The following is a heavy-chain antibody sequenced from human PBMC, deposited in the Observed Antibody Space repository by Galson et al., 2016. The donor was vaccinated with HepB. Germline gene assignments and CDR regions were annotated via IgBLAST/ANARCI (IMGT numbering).Heavy chain of an antibody. CDR1: GYTFARYW. Sequence: QSGAEVKKPGESLRISCKGSGYTFARYWINWVRQMPGKGLEWMGRIDPSDSQSDYSPSFQGHVTISTDKSISTAYLQWSSLKASDTAMYYCARRDWNYDGGPPDYWGQGTLVTVSS. D-gene: IGHD1-7*01. J-gene: IGHJ4*02. V-gene: IGHV5-10-1*01. CDR2: IDPSDSQS. CDR3: ARRDWNYDGGPPDY.